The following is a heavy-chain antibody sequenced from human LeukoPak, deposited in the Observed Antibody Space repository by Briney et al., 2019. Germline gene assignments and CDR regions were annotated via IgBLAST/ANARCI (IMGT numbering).Heavy chain of an antibody. V-gene: IGHV1-69*05. Sequence: EASVKVSCKASGGTFSSYAISWVRQAPGQGLEWMGGIIPIFGTANYAQKFQGRVTITTDESTSTAYMELSSLRSEDTAVYYCARGFGGDSSGYYYVSRAYYFDYWGQGTLVTVSS. CDR2: IIPIFGTA. CDR1: GGTFSSYA. D-gene: IGHD3-22*01. J-gene: IGHJ4*02. CDR3: ARGFGGDSSGYYYVSRAYYFDY.